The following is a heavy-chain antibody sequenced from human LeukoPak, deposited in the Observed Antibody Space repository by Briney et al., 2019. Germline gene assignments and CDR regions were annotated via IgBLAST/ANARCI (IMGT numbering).Heavy chain of an antibody. Sequence: PGGSLRLSCEASGVSITGYGMNWVRQAPGKGLEWVSSISSSTTSIYYADSVKGRFTISRDNAKNSLYLQMNSLRAEDTAVYYCARGYSNPPLHSWGDGTLVTVSS. J-gene: IGHJ5*01. D-gene: IGHD4-11*01. CDR2: ISSSTTSI. V-gene: IGHV3-48*01. CDR3: ARGYSNPPLHS. CDR1: GVSITGYG.